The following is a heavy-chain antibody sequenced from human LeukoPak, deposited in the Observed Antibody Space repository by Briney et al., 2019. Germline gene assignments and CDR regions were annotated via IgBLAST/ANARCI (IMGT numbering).Heavy chain of an antibody. CDR3: AKSSRPTSSGWYNFDY. CDR1: EFTFSSYV. D-gene: IGHD6-19*01. V-gene: IGHV3-23*01. Sequence: GGSLRLSCAASEFTFSSYVMAWVRQAPGKGLEWVSAISGSGGSTYYADSVKGRFTISRDNSKNTLYLQINCLRAEDTAVYYCAKSSRPTSSGWYNFDYWGQGTLVTVSS. CDR2: ISGSGGST. J-gene: IGHJ4*02.